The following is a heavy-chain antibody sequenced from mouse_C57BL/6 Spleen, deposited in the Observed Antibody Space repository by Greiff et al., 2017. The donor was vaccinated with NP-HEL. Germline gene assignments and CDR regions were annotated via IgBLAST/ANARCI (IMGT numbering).Heavy chain of an antibody. CDR2: IHPKSGST. CDR3: ASGDYYGNYVGY. Sequence: QVHVKQPGAELVKPGASVKLSCKASGYTFTSYWMHWVKQRPGQGLEWIGMIHPKSGSTNYNEKFKSKATLTVDKSSSTAYMQLSSLTSEDSAVYYCASGDYYGNYVGYWGQGTTLTVSS. J-gene: IGHJ2*01. D-gene: IGHD2-1*01. V-gene: IGHV1-64*01. CDR1: GYTFTSYW.